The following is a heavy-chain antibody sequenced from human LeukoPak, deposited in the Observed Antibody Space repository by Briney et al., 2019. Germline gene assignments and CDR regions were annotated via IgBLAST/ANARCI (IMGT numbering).Heavy chain of an antibody. Sequence: PSETLSLTCTVSGGSISSYYWSWIRQPPGKGLEWIGYIYYSGGTNYNPSLKSRVTISVDTSKNQFSLKLSSVTAADTAVYYCARRHSGYETDAFDIWGQGTMVTVSS. J-gene: IGHJ3*02. CDR2: IYYSGGT. CDR1: GGSISSYY. CDR3: ARRHSGYETDAFDI. V-gene: IGHV4-59*01. D-gene: IGHD5-12*01.